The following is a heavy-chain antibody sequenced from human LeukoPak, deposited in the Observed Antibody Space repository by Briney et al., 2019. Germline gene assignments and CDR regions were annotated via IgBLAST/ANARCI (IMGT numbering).Heavy chain of an antibody. J-gene: IGHJ3*02. CDR1: GYTFTSYS. CDR3: ARVAELLRDAFDI. D-gene: IGHD2-15*01. Sequence: ASVKVSCKASGYTFTSYSISWVRQAPGQGVEWMGWTSAYNGNTNYAQKLQGRVTITTDTSTSTAYMELRSLRSDDTAVYYCARVAELLRDAFDIWGQGTMVTVSS. V-gene: IGHV1-18*01. CDR2: TSAYNGNT.